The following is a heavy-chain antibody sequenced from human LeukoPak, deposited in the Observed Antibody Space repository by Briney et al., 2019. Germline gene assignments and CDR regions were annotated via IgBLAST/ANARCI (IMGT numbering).Heavy chain of an antibody. D-gene: IGHD5-18*01. V-gene: IGHV4-4*07. J-gene: IGHJ4*02. CDR3: ARGQLATAMGRDYFDY. CDR1: GGFIGTYY. CDR2: IYTSGST. Sequence: SETLSLTCTVSGGFIGTYYWSWVRQPAGKGLEWIGRIYTSGSTNYNPSLKSRVSMAVDTSKNQFSLKLTSVTAADTAVYYCARGQLATAMGRDYFDYWGQGTVVTVSS.